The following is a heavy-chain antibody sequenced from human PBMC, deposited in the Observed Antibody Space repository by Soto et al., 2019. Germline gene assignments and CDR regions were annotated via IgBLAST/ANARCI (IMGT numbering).Heavy chain of an antibody. D-gene: IGHD6-13*01. CDR1: XXXXXXXS. Sequence: EVQLLESGGGXXXXGGXXXXXCAASXXXXXXXSMNXXXXXXGXGLEWVSSISSSSSYIYYADSVKGRFTIPRDNSKNSLYLQMNSLRAEDTAVYYGARGKGAAGTDYVQYYVMVSFGQGTTVTVSS. CDR2: ISSSSSYI. J-gene: IGHJ6*02. CDR3: ARGKGAAGTDYVQYYVMVS. V-gene: IGHV3-21*01.